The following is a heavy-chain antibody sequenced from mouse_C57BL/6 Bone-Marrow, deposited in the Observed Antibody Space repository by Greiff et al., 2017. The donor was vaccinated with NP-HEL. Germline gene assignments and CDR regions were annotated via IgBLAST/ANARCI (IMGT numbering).Heavy chain of an antibody. D-gene: IGHD1-1*01. J-gene: IGHJ2*01. CDR2: IDPNSGGT. CDR3: AREGIYYGKPFDY. CDR1: GYTFTSYW. Sequence: QVQLQQPGAELVKPGASVKLSCKASGYTFTSYWMHWVKQRPGGGLEWIGRIDPNSGGTKYNEKFKSKATLTVDKPSSTAYMQLSSLTSEDSAVYYCAREGIYYGKPFDYWGQGTTLTVAS. V-gene: IGHV1-72*01.